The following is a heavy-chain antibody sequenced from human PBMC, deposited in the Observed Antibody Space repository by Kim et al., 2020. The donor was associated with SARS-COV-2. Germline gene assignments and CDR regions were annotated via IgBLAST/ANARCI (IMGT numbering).Heavy chain of an antibody. D-gene: IGHD1-7*01. J-gene: IGHJ4*02. V-gene: IGHV3-53*01. Sequence: GGSLRLSCAASGFTVSSNYMSWVRQAPGKGLEWVSVIYSGGSTYYADSVQGRFTISRDNSKNTLYLQMNSQRAEDTAVYYCARANWNYGEGIFDYWGQGTLVTVS. CDR2: IYSGGST. CDR1: GFTVSSNY. CDR3: ARANWNYGEGIFDY.